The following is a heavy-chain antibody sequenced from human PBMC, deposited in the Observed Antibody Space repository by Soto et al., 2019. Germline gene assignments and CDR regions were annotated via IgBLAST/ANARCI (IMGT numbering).Heavy chain of an antibody. CDR1: GFTFSSFS. Sequence: EVQLLESGGGLVQPGGSLRLSCAASGFTFSSFSLSGVRQAPGKGLEWASAIKIGGYTHYADSVKGRFTISRDTSRSTLYLQMNRRRAEDTSVYYCAKVGPKNRTGWSEYFDYWGQGTLVTVSS. CDR2: IKIGGYT. D-gene: IGHD6-19*01. V-gene: IGHV3-23*01. CDR3: AKVGPKNRTGWSEYFDY. J-gene: IGHJ4*02.